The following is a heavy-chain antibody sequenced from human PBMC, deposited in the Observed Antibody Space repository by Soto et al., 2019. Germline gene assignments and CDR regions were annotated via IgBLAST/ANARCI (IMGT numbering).Heavy chain of an antibody. J-gene: IGHJ5*01. CDR3: ARAVFCTDGFCFPNWLDP. D-gene: IGHD2-8*01. CDR2: IYDTGISGYTPST. V-gene: IGHV4-59*12. Sequence: PSETLSLTCTGSGGSITSSYWSWIRRPPGKGLEWIAYIYDTGISGYTPSTSYNPSLKSRISISADRSKNQFSLHLTSVTAADTAVYYCARAVFCTDGFCFPNWLDPWGQGILVTVSS. CDR1: GGSITSSY.